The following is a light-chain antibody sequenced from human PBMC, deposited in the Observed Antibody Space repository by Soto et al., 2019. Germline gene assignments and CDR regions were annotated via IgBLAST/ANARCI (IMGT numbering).Light chain of an antibody. CDR2: EVY. Sequence: QSALTQPASVSGSPGQSITISCTGTSSDVGGYNYVSWYQQHPGKAPKLMIYEVYNRPSGVSNRLSGSKSGNTASLTISGLQAEDEADYYCSSYRSRSTLYVFGTGTKV. CDR3: SSYRSRSTLYV. CDR1: SSDVGGYNY. V-gene: IGLV2-14*01. J-gene: IGLJ1*01.